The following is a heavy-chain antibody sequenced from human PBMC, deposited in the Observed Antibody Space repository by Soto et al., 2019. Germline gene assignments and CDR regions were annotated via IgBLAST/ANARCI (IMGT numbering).Heavy chain of an antibody. CDR2: IYYSGIT. D-gene: IGHD6-13*01. CDR3: ARELAAAGIGY. J-gene: IGHJ4*02. V-gene: IGHV4-31*03. Sequence: QVQLQESGPGLVKPSQTLSLTCTVSGGSISSGGYYWSWIRQHPGKGLEWIGCIYYSGITYYNPSLKSRGTISLDTSKNQFSLKLSSVTAADTAVYYCARELAAAGIGYWGQGTLVIVSS. CDR1: GGSISSGGYY.